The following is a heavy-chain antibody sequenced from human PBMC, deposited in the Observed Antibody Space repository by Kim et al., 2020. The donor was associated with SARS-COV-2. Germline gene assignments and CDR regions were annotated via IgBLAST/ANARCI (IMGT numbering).Heavy chain of an antibody. CDR2: IDYSGST. CDR1: GGSVNTGTYY. V-gene: IGHV4-39*01. J-gene: IGHJ4*02. D-gene: IGHD2-15*01. Sequence: SETLSLTCTVSGGSVNTGTYYWGWIRQPPGKGLEWIGSIDYSGSTYYNPSLKSRVTISVDTSKNQFSLKLSSVTAADTALYYCARRLSKYRLFDYWGQGT. CDR3: ARRLSKYRLFDY.